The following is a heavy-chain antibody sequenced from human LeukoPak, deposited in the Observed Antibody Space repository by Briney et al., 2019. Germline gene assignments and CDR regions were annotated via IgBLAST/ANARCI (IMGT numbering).Heavy chain of an antibody. Sequence: ASVKVSCKASGYTFTSYDINWVRQATGQGLEWMGWMNPNSGNTGYAQKFQGRVTMTRNTSISTAYMELSSLRSEDTAVYYCARVLRAGHLYYYYYYYMDVWGKGTTVTISS. V-gene: IGHV1-8*01. CDR2: MNPNSGNT. CDR3: ARVLRAGHLYYYYYYYMDV. CDR1: GYTFTSYD. J-gene: IGHJ6*03.